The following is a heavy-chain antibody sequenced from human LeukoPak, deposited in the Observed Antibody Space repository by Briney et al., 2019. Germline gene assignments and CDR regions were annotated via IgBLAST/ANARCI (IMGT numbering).Heavy chain of an antibody. CDR2: ISGSGGIT. CDR1: GFTFSSYA. J-gene: IGHJ4*02. D-gene: IGHD1-26*01. V-gene: IGHV3-23*01. Sequence: GDSLRLSFAASGFTFSSYAMSWVRQAPGKGLDWVSAISGSGGITYYADSVKGRFTISRDNSKNTLYLQMNSLRAEDTALYYCAKEVGADGFDYWGQGTLVTVSS. CDR3: AKEVGADGFDY.